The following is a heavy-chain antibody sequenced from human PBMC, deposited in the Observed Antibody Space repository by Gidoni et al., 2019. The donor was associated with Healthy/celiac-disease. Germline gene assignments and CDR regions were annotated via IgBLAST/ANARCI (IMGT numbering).Heavy chain of an antibody. V-gene: IGHV3-21*01. CDR2: ISSSSSYI. CDR3: ARDHGPWLDIGDY. D-gene: IGHD6-19*01. CDR1: GFTFSSYS. Sequence: EVQLVESGGGLVKPGGSLRLSCAASGFTFSSYSMNWVRQAPGKGLEWFSSISSSSSYIYYADSVKGRFTISRDNAKNSLYLQMNSLRAEDTAVYYCARDHGPWLDIGDYWGQGTLVTVSS. J-gene: IGHJ4*02.